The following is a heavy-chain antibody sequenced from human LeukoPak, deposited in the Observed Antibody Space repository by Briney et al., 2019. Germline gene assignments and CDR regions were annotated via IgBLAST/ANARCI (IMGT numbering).Heavy chain of an antibody. D-gene: IGHD1-14*01. CDR2: VSPSGTDI. Sequence: GGSLRLSCAVSAFTFSDNYMTWIRQAPGKGLESVSYVSPSGTDISYADSVKGRFTISRDNAKNSLYLQMNSLRAEDTAVYYCSRDPRNLDYWGQGTLVTVSS. V-gene: IGHV3-11*01. CDR1: AFTFSDNY. CDR3: SRDPRNLDY. J-gene: IGHJ4*02.